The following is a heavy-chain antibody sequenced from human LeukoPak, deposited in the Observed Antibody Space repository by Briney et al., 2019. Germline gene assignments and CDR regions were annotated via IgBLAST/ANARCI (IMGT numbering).Heavy chain of an antibody. Sequence: QSGGSLRLSCAASGFTFSSYEMNWVRQAPGKGLEWVSYISSSGSTIYYTDSVKVRFTISRDNAKNSLYLQMNSLRAEDTAVYYCARATLNQYYYGSGSHYFDYWGQGTLVTVSS. CDR2: ISSSGSTI. V-gene: IGHV3-48*03. J-gene: IGHJ4*02. D-gene: IGHD3-10*01. CDR1: GFTFSSYE. CDR3: ARATLNQYYYGSGSHYFDY.